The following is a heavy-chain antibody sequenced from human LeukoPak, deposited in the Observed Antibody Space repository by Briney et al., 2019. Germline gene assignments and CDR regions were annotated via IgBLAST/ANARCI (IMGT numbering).Heavy chain of an antibody. CDR1: GFRFSSYA. J-gene: IGHJ6*02. CDR2: ISSSGDT. CDR3: ARDRVPSSSWWEDYYYGMDV. D-gene: IGHD6-13*01. V-gene: IGHV3-23*01. Sequence: GGSLRLACAASGFRFSSYAMSWVRQAPGKGLEWVSAISSSGDTYYADSVKGRFTISRDNSKNTLYLQMNSLRAEDTAVYYCARDRVPSSSWWEDYYYGMDVWGQGTTVTVSS.